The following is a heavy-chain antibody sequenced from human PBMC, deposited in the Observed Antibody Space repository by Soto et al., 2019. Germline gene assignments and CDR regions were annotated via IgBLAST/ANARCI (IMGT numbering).Heavy chain of an antibody. CDR2: IYYSGST. CDR3: ARVPDR. D-gene: IGHD2-2*01. J-gene: IGHJ5*02. Sequence: SSETLSLTCTVSGGSISSYYWSWIRQPPGKGLEWIGYIYYSGSTNYNPSLKSRVTISVDTSKNQFSLKLNSMTAADTAVYYCARVPDRWGQGTLVTVSS. V-gene: IGHV4-59*12. CDR1: GGSISSYY.